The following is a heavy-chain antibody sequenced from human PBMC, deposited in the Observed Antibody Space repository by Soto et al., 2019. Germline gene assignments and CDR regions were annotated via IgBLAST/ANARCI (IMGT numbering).Heavy chain of an antibody. V-gene: IGHV3-23*01. Sequence: GPLRLSCAASGFTFSSYAMSWDRQAPGKGLEWVSAISGSGGSTYYADSVKGRFTISRDNSKNTLYLQMNSLRAEDTAVYYCAKDCSSTSCFLDYWGQGTLVAVSS. CDR2: ISGSGGST. CDR1: GFTFSSYA. CDR3: AKDCSSTSCFLDY. J-gene: IGHJ4*02. D-gene: IGHD2-2*01.